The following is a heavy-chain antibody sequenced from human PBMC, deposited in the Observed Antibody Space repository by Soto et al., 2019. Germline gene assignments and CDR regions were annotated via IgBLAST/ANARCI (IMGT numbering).Heavy chain of an antibody. V-gene: IGHV1-18*01. J-gene: IGHJ6*02. CDR2: ISAYNGNT. CDR3: ARDPTVTTSGYYYGMDV. D-gene: IGHD4-4*01. CDR1: GYTFTSYG. Sequence: QVQLVQSGAEVKKPGASVKVSCKASGYTFTSYGISWVRQAPGQGLEWMGWISAYNGNTNYEQKLQGRVTMTTDTSTSTAYMELRSLRSDDTAVYYCARDPTVTTSGYYYGMDVWGQGTTVTVSS.